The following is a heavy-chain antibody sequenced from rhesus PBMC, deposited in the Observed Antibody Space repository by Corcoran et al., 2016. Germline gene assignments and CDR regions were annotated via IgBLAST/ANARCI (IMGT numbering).Heavy chain of an antibody. V-gene: IGHV4S10*01. CDR3: ARSYCTGSGCYLYYGLDS. J-gene: IGHJ6*01. Sequence: QVQLQESGPGVVKPSETLSITCAVSGGSISDSYRWSWIRRPPGKGLEWIGYIYGSSTRTNYNPSLKSRVTISNDTSKNQFSLKLSSVTAADTAVYYCARSYCTGSGCYLYYGLDSWGQGVVVTVSS. CDR2: IYGSSTRT. D-gene: IGHD2-21*01. CDR1: GGSISDSYR.